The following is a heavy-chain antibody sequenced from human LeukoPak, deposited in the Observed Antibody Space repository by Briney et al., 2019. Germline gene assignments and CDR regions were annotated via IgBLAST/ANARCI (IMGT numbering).Heavy chain of an antibody. CDR2: INHSGST. CDR1: GGSFSGYY. J-gene: IGHJ4*02. CDR3: ARTLGTYYFDY. D-gene: IGHD7-27*01. Sequence: PSETLSLTCAVYGGSFSGYYWSWIRQPPGKGLEWIGEINHSGSTNYNPSLKSRVTMSVDTSRNQFSLRLSSVTAADTAVYYCARTLGTYYFDYWGQGTLVTVSS. V-gene: IGHV4-34*01.